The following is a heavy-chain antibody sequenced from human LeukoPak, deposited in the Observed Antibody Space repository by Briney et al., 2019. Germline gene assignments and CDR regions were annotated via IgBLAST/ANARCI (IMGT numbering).Heavy chain of an antibody. D-gene: IGHD6-13*01. J-gene: IGHJ2*01. V-gene: IGHV6-1*01. Sequence: SQTLSLTCAISGDSVSSSSATWNWIRQSPSRGLEWLGRTYYRSKWYDDYAVSVKSRITISPDTSKNHFSPQLNSVTPEDTAVYYCARGSKGSSPYWYFDLWGRGTLVTVSS. CDR3: ARGSKGSSPYWYFDL. CDR1: GDSVSSSSAT. CDR2: TYYRSKWYD.